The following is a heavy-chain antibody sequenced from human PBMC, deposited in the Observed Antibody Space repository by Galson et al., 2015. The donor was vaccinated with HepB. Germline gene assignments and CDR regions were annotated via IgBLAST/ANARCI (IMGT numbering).Heavy chain of an antibody. CDR3: AKLRWFGELGVVPWFDP. Sequence: SLRLSCAASGFTFSSYAMSWVRQAPGKGLEWVSAISGSGGSTYYADSVKGRFTISRDNSKNTLYLQMNSLRAEDTAVYYCAKLRWFGELGVVPWFDPWGQGTLVTVSS. CDR1: GFTFSSYA. D-gene: IGHD3-10*01. CDR2: ISGSGGST. V-gene: IGHV3-23*01. J-gene: IGHJ5*02.